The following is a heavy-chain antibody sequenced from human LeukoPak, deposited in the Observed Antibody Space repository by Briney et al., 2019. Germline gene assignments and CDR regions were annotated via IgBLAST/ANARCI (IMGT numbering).Heavy chain of an antibody. J-gene: IGHJ4*02. V-gene: IGHV4-39*07. CDR2: IYYSRRT. D-gene: IGHD5-18*01. CDR1: GGSISSRSYF. CDR3: ARLGDTYDY. Sequence: PSETLSLTCTVSGGSISSRSYFWGWIRQPPGKGLEWIGSIYYSRRTYYNPSLKSRVTISVDTSKNQFSLKLSSVTAADTAVYYCARLGDTYDYWGQGTLVTVSS.